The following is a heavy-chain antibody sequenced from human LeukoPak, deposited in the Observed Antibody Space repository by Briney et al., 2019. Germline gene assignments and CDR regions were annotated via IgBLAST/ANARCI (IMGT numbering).Heavy chain of an antibody. CDR1: GGSFSGYY. CDR2: INHSGST. Sequence: SETLSLTCAVYGGSFSGYYWSWIRQPPGKGLEWIGEINHSGSTNYNPSLKSRVTISVDTSKNQFSLKLSSVTAADTAVYYCARVIAARFSKYYYYYYMDVWGRGTTVTVSS. J-gene: IGHJ6*03. D-gene: IGHD6-6*01. CDR3: ARVIAARFSKYYYYYYMDV. V-gene: IGHV4-34*01.